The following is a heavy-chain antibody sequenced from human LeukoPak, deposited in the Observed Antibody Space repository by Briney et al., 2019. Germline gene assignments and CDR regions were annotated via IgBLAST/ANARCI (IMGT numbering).Heavy chain of an antibody. V-gene: IGHV4-59*01. J-gene: IGHJ5*02. CDR1: GGSISSYY. Sequence: SETLSLTCTVSGGSISSYYWSWIRQPPGKGLEWIGYIYYSGSTNYNPSLKSRVTISVDTSKNQFSLKLSSVTAADTAVYYCARVGSYYDSSGYYSWNWFDPWGQGTLVTVSS. D-gene: IGHD3-22*01. CDR3: ARVGSYYDSSGYYSWNWFDP. CDR2: IYYSGST.